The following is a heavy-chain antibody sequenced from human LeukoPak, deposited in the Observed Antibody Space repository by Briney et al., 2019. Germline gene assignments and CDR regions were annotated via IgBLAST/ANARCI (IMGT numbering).Heavy chain of an antibody. J-gene: IGHJ4*02. CDR2: IIPIFGTA. CDR3: ARDPAIVVVPAAAFDY. D-gene: IGHD2-2*01. V-gene: IGHV1-69*05. Sequence: ASVKVSCKASGGTFSSYAISWVRQAPGQGLEWMGGIIPIFGTANYAQKFQGRVTITTDESTSTAYMELSSLKSEDTAVYYCARDPAIVVVPAAAFDYWGQGTLVTVSS. CDR1: GGTFSSYA.